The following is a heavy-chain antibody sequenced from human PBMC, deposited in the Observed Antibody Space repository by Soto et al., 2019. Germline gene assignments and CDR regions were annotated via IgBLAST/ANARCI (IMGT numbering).Heavy chain of an antibody. CDR2: IRTKANTYST. D-gene: IGHD3-3*01. CDR3: TRRMCGDYWSGSRMTDGLDI. CDR1: GFTFSGSA. V-gene: IGHV3-73*02. Sequence: EVQLVESGGGLVQPGGSLKLSCAASGFTFSGSAMHWVRQASGKGLEWVGRIRTKANTYSTAYAASVRGRITISRDYSENTAYLQMNRLETEDTVVYYCTRRMCGDYWSGSRMTDGLDIWGQGTMVTVSS. J-gene: IGHJ3*02.